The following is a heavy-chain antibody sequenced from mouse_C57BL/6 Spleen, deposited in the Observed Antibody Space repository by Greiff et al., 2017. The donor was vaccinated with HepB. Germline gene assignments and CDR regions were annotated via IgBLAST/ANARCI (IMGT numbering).Heavy chain of an antibody. Sequence: EVQLQESGPGLVKPSQSLSLTCSVTGYSITSGYYWNWIRQFPGNKLEWMGYISYDGSNNYNPSLKNRISITRDTSKNQFFLKLNSVTTEDTATYYCARGESRFAYWGQGTLVTVSA. V-gene: IGHV3-6*01. J-gene: IGHJ3*01. CDR1: GYSITSGYY. CDR3: ARGESRFAY. CDR2: ISYDGSN.